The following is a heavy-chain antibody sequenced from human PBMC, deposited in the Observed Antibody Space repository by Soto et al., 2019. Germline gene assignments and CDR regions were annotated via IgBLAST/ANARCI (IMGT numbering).Heavy chain of an antibody. Sequence: GASVKVSCKASGGTFSSYAISWVRQAPGQGLEWMGEIIPIFGTANYAQKFQGRVTITADESTSTAYIELSSLRVEDTATYYCVKASTIWYRKIDYWGQGTPVTVSS. V-gene: IGHV1-69*13. J-gene: IGHJ4*02. CDR2: IIPIFGTA. CDR3: VKASTIWYRKIDY. D-gene: IGHD6-13*01. CDR1: GGTFSSYA.